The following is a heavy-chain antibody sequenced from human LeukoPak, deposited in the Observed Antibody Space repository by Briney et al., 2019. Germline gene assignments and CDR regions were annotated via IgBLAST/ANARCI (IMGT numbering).Heavy chain of an antibody. Sequence: SETLSLTCGVYGGSFSGYYWSWIRQPPGKGLEWIGEINHIGFTDYNPSLKSRVTISLDTSKNQFSLKLSSVTAADTAVYYCARAYDYVWGSYRPYFDYWGQGTLVTVSS. V-gene: IGHV4-34*01. D-gene: IGHD3-16*02. CDR1: GGSFSGYY. CDR3: ARAYDYVWGSYRPYFDY. CDR2: INHIGFT. J-gene: IGHJ4*02.